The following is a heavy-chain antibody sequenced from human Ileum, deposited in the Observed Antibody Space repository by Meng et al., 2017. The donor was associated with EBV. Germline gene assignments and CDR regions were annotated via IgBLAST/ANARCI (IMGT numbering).Heavy chain of an antibody. CDR3: ALRPRQLLRGWFDS. CDR2: IYGQGDK. Sequence: TLKESAPTVVQPTQTLTLTCTFSGFSLSTSGVGVGWIRQPPGKALEWLAMIYGQGDKHYSPSLTSRLTITKDTSKNQVVLTMTNMDSVDTATYYCALRPRQLLRGWFDSWGQGALVTVSS. V-gene: IGHV2-5*01. CDR1: GFSLSTSGVG. J-gene: IGHJ5*01. D-gene: IGHD6-13*01.